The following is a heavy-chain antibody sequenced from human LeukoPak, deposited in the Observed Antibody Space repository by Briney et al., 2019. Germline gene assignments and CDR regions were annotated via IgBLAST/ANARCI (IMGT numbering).Heavy chain of an antibody. Sequence: SETLSLTCTVSGGSISSYYWSWIRQPPGKGLEWIGYIYYSGSTNYNPSLKSRVTISVDTSKNQFSLKLSSVTAADTAVYYCARHGSRRGAWFDPWGRGTLVTVSS. J-gene: IGHJ5*02. V-gene: IGHV4-59*08. CDR3: ARHGSRRGAWFDP. CDR2: IYYSGST. D-gene: IGHD3-10*01. CDR1: GGSISSYY.